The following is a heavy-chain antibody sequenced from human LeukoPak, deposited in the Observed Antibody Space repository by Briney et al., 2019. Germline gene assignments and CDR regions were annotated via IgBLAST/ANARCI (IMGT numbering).Heavy chain of an antibody. D-gene: IGHD3-9*01. V-gene: IGHV4-59*01. CDR3: ARGGEKVLRYSFDP. CDR2: IYYSGST. Sequence: PSETLSLTCTVSGGSISSYYWSWIRQPPGKGLEWIGYIYYSGSTNYNPSLKSRVTISVDTSKNQFSLKLSSVTAADTAVYYCARGGEKVLRYSFDPWGQGTLVTVSS. J-gene: IGHJ5*02. CDR1: GGSISSYY.